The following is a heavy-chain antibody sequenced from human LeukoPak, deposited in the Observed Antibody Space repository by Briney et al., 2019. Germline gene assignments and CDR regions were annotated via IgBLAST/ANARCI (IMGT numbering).Heavy chain of an antibody. CDR1: GGSISSSSYY. D-gene: IGHD1-26*01. Sequence: SETLSLTCTVSGGSISSSSYYWGWIRQPPGKGLEWIGSIYYSGSTYYDPSLKSRVTISVDTSKNQFSLKLISVTVADTAIYYCARGQGATVPQVGKNWFDPWGQGTRVTVSS. CDR2: IYYSGST. V-gene: IGHV4-39*01. CDR3: ARGQGATVPQVGKNWFDP. J-gene: IGHJ5*02.